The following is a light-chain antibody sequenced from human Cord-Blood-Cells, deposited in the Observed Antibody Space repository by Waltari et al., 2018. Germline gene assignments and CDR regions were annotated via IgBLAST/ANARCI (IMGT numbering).Light chain of an antibody. V-gene: IGLV1-44*01. CDR2: SNN. Sequence: QSVLTQPPSASGTPGQRVTISCSGSSSTLGSNTVTWYQQLPGTAPKLPIYSNNQRPSGVPDRFSGSKSGTSASLAISGLQSEDEADYYCAAWDDSLNGYVFGTGTKVTVL. CDR3: AAWDDSLNGYV. CDR1: SSTLGSNT. J-gene: IGLJ1*01.